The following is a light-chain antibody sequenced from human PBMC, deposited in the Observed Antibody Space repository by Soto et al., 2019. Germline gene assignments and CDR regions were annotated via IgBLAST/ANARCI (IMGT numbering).Light chain of an antibody. CDR1: QNVRDY. CDR2: STS. J-gene: IGKJ4*01. Sequence: EIVLTQSPATLSLSPGERATLSCRASQNVRDYLTWYQQKPGQSHRLLIYSTSNRAPGVPGRFSGSGSGTDFTLTISNLQPEDFAVYYCQHRYSWPTVITFGGGTKVEIK. CDR3: QHRYSWPTVIT. V-gene: IGKV3-11*01.